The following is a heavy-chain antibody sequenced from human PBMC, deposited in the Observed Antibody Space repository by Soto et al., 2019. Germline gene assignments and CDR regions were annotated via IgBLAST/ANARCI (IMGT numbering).Heavy chain of an antibody. CDR1: GFTFSSYS. J-gene: IGHJ4*02. D-gene: IGHD3-3*01. CDR3: ARDRKDDFWSGYQSPSVDY. Sequence: PGGSLRLSCAASGFTFSSYSMNWVRQAPGKGLEWVSSISSSSSYIYYADSVKGRFTISRDNAKNSLYLQMNSLRAEDTAVYYCARDRKDDFWSGYQSPSVDYWGQGTLVTVSS. CDR2: ISSSSSYI. V-gene: IGHV3-21*01.